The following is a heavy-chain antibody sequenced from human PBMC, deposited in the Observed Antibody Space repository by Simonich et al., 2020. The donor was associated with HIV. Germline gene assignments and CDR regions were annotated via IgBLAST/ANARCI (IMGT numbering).Heavy chain of an antibody. CDR1: GGSFGSYY. CDR3: ARYTPAYSRGHWYFDL. D-gene: IGHD6-19*01. Sequence: QVQLQQWGAGLLKPSETLSLTCAVYGGSFGSYYWNWIRQPPGKGLEWIGDINHGGSTTYNPSLKSRGTISEDSSKNQFSLNLSSVTAADTAVYYCARYTPAYSRGHWYFDLWGRGTLVTVSS. CDR2: INHGGST. V-gene: IGHV4-34*01. J-gene: IGHJ2*01.